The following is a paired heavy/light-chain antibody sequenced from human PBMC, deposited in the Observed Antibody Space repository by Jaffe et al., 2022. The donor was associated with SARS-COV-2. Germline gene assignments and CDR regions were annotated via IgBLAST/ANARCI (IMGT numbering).Light chain of an antibody. J-gene: IGLJ2*01. CDR1: SGHSKYA. CDR2: LNSDGSN. V-gene: IGLV4-69*01. CDR3: QTWGTATVV. Sequence: QLAVTQSPSVSASLGASVKLTCTLSSGHSKYAIAWHQQQPEKGPRYLMKLNSDGSNHKGDGIPDRFSGSSSGAERYLTISSLQSEDEADYYCQTWGTATVVFGGGTKLTVL.
Heavy chain of an antibody. V-gene: IGHV7-4-1*02. CDR2: INTNTGNP. CDR3: ARDWDLMTTMNTQWRDAFRI. CDR1: GYTFTTHS. Sequence: QEQLVQSGSDLKKPGASVKVSCKASGYTFTTHSISWVRQAPGQGLEWMGWINTNTGNPTYAQGFTGRFVFSLDTSVSTAYLQISSLKADDTAVYYCARDWDLMTTMNTQWRDAFRIWGQGTMVTVSS. D-gene: IGHD6-19*01. J-gene: IGHJ3*02.